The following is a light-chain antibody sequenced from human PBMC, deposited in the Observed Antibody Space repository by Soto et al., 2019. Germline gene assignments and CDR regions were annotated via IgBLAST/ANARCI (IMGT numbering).Light chain of an antibody. Sequence: EIVMTQSPATLSASPGERAPLSCRASQSVGSNLAWYQQKPGQAPRLLIYDASTRATGIPASFSGSGSGTEFTRTIRSLQSEDSAVYYCQQYNNWPYTFGQGTKLEI. CDR1: QSVGSN. J-gene: IGKJ2*01. V-gene: IGKV3-15*01. CDR2: DAS. CDR3: QQYNNWPYT.